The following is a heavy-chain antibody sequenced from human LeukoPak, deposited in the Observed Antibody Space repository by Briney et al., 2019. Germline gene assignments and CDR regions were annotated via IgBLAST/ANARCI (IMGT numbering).Heavy chain of an antibody. Sequence: GGSLRLSCAVSRFTFSNYWMSWVRQAPGKGLEWVANIKQDGGEKYYVDSVKGRSTISRDNTKNSLYLQMNSLRAEDTAVYYCATDHLRVGATGASDTWGQGTMVTVSS. CDR3: ATDHLRVGATGASDT. D-gene: IGHD1-26*01. J-gene: IGHJ3*02. CDR1: RFTFSNYW. V-gene: IGHV3-7*05. CDR2: IKQDGGEK.